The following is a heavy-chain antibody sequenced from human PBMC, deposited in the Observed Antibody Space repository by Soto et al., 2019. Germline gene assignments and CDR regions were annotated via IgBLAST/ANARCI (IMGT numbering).Heavy chain of an antibody. CDR1: GASTSSSNYY. V-gene: IGHV4-39*01. D-gene: IGHD3-10*01. CDR2: IYYSGST. Sequence: SETLSLTCTVSGASTSSSNYYWGWLRQPPGKGLEWIGTIYYSGSTYYNPSLKSRVTISVDTSMNQFSLRLRSVTAADTAMYWCARQPYGISRHFDYWGKGILVTVSA. J-gene: IGHJ4*02. CDR3: ARQPYGISRHFDY.